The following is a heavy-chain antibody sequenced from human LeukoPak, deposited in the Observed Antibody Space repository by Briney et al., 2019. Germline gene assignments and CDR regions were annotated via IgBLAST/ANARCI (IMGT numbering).Heavy chain of an antibody. V-gene: IGHV4-59*08. CDR2: IYYSGTT. J-gene: IGHJ4*02. CDR3: ARLTAGLYFDF. D-gene: IGHD2-21*02. CDR1: GDSPSPYF. Sequence: PSETLSLTCSVSGDSPSPYFWSWIRQPPGKGQEWIGYIYYSGTTNYNPSLNSRVTISIDTSQDQFSLKVNSVTAADTAVYYCARLTAGLYFDFWGQGKLVTVSS.